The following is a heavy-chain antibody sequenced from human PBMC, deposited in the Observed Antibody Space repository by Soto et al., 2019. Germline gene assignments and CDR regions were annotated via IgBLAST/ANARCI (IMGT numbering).Heavy chain of an antibody. D-gene: IGHD3-16*01. CDR3: ARYYQSGSYVDY. Sequence: ASVKVSCKASGYTFTSYYMHWVRQAPGQGLEWMGIINPSGGSTSYAQKFQGRVTMTRDTSTSTVYMELSSLRYEDTVVYYCARYYQSGSYVDYWGEGTLVTVSS. V-gene: IGHV1-46*01. J-gene: IGHJ4*02. CDR1: GYTFTSYY. CDR2: INPSGGST.